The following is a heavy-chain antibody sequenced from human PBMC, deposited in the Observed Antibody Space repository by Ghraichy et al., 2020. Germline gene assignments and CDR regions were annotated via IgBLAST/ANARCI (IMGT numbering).Heavy chain of an antibody. D-gene: IGHD1-26*01. CDR2: IRHDGSNE. CDR3: ARGGTYSFDY. CDR1: G. J-gene: IGHJ4*02. Sequence: GMYWVRQAPGKGLEWVASIRHDGSNEYADSAKGRFTISRDNSRNTLYLQMNSLRPEDTAVYYCARGGTYSFDYWGQGTLVTVSS. V-gene: IGHV3-30*02.